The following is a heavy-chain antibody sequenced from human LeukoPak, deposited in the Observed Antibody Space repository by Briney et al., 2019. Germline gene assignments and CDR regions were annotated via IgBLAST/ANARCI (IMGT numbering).Heavy chain of an antibody. CDR1: GDTFSKYA. CDR2: IIPIFGTT. Sequence: SVKVSRKASGDTFSKYAISWVRQAPGQGLEWMGGIIPIFGTTNYAQKFQGRVTITTDESTSTTYMELSSLRSEDTAVYYCARDHSTDYGDYENWFDPWGQGTLVTVST. J-gene: IGHJ5*02. CDR3: ARDHSTDYGDYENWFDP. D-gene: IGHD4-17*01. V-gene: IGHV1-69*05.